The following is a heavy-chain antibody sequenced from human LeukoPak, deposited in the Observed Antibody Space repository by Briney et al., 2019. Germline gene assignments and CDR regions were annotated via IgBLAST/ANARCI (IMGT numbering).Heavy chain of an antibody. Sequence: GGSLRLSCAASGFSISNDWMSWVRQAPGKGLEWVARVKSKGAGETTDYAAPVKGRFTISRDDSKNTLYLQMSSLKTEDTAVYYCTLIQGWGSGSYYRDFWGQGTLVTVSS. D-gene: IGHD3-10*01. J-gene: IGHJ4*02. V-gene: IGHV3-15*01. CDR3: TLIQGWGSGSYYRDF. CDR2: VKSKGAGETT. CDR1: GFSISNDW.